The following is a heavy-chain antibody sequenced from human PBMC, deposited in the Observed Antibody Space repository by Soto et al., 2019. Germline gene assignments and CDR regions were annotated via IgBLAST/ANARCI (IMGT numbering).Heavy chain of an antibody. V-gene: IGHV4-4*07. CDR2: IYSSGRT. Sequence: QVQLQESGPGLVRPSETLSLTCTVSGGSISNYNWNWIRQSAGKGLEWIGRIYSSGRTNYNPSLKSRVTMSVDTSKNQTSLRLSSVTAADTAMYDCARERTYQLSGDDALDIWGLGTMVTVSS. D-gene: IGHD2-2*01. CDR3: ARERTYQLSGDDALDI. CDR1: GGSISNYN. J-gene: IGHJ3*02.